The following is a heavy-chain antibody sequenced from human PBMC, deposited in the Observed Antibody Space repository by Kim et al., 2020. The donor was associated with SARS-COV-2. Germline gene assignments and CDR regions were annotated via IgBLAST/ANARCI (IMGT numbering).Heavy chain of an antibody. D-gene: IGHD6-13*01. J-gene: IGHJ4*02. CDR3: AKDRAAAAMYYFDY. Sequence: ADSGKGRLTISRDNAKNSLYLQMNTLRAEDTALYYCAKDRAAAAMYYFDYWGQGTLVTVSS. V-gene: IGHV3-9*01.